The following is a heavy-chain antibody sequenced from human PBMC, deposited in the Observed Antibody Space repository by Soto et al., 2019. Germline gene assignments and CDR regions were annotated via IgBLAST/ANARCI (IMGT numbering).Heavy chain of an antibody. CDR3: ARDVSHDRSGYYSWMAI. CDR2: ISAYNGNT. V-gene: IGHV1-18*01. D-gene: IGHD3-22*01. CDR1: GYTFTNYG. Sequence: ASVKVSCKASGYTFTNYGISWVRQAPGQGLEWMGWISAYNGNTNYAQKLQGRVTMTTDTSTSTAYMELRSLRSDDTAVYYCARDVSHDRSGYYSWMAIWGQGTLVTVSS. J-gene: IGHJ4*02.